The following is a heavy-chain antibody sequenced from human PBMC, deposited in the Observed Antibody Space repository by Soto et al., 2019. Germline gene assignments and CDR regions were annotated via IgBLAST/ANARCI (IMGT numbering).Heavy chain of an antibody. CDR3: AKGRREEHQQSRSRNWFDP. D-gene: IGHD3-10*01. J-gene: IGHJ5*02. Sequence: QLQLQESGPGLVKPSETLSLTCTVSGGSISSSSYYWGWIRQPPGKGLEWIGSIYYSGSTYYNPSLKSRVTISVDTSKNQFSLKLSSVTAADTAVYYCAKGRREEHQQSRSRNWFDPWGQGTLVTVSS. CDR2: IYYSGST. V-gene: IGHV4-39*01. CDR1: GGSISSSSYY.